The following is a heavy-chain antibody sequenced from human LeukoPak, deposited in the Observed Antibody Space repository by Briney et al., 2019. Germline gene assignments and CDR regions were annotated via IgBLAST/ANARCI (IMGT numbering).Heavy chain of an antibody. CDR1: GFTFSSYD. CDR3: ARVKRDSSSPYLDY. V-gene: IGHV3-13*01. Sequence: GGSLRLSCAASGFTFSSYDMHWVRQATGKGLEWVSAIGTAGDTYYPGSVKGRFTISRENAKNSLYLQMNSLRAGDTAVYYCARVKRDSSSPYLDYWGQGTLVTVSS. J-gene: IGHJ4*02. D-gene: IGHD6-13*01. CDR2: IGTAGDT.